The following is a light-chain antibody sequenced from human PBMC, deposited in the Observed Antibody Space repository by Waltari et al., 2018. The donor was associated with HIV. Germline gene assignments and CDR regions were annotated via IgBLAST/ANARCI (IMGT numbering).Light chain of an antibody. Sequence: QSALTQPASVSGSPGQSITISCTGPSNSVGSSNYVSWHQPHPGEAPKLIIHDVSDRPSGISNRFSGSKSGNTASLTISGLQTEDEADYYCSSYTSSTTYVFGTGTRVTVL. CDR2: DVS. V-gene: IGLV2-14*03. J-gene: IGLJ1*01. CDR1: SNSVGSSNY. CDR3: SSYTSSTTYV.